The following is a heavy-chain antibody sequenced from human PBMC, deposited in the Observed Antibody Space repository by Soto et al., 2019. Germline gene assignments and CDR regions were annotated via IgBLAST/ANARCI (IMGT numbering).Heavy chain of an antibody. V-gene: IGHV1-69*01. CDR3: ARDTGGVRENNYYGMDV. D-gene: IGHD1-1*01. CDR2: IIPIFGTA. Sequence: QVQLVQSGAEVKKPGSSVKVSCKASGGTFSSYAISWVRQAPGQGLEWMGGIIPIFGTANYAQKFQGRVTITADESTSTAYMELSSLRSEDTAVYYCARDTGGVRENNYYGMDVWGQGTTVTVSS. J-gene: IGHJ6*02. CDR1: GGTFSSYA.